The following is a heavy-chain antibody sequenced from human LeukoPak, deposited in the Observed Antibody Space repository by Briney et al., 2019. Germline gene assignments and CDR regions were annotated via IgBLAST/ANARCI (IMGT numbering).Heavy chain of an antibody. J-gene: IGHJ3*02. CDR2: ISYDGSNK. V-gene: IGHV3-30*03. CDR1: GFTFSSYG. CDR3: ARPTWTTAFDI. Sequence: PGGSLRLSCEASGFTFSSYGMHWVRQAPGKGLEWVAVISYDGSNKHYADSVKGRFTISRDNSKNTLYLQMNSLRAEDTAVYYCARPTWTTAFDIWGQGTMVTVSS. D-gene: IGHD1-1*01.